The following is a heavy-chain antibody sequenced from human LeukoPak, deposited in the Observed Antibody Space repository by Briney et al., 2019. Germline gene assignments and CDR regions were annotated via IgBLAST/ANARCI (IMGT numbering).Heavy chain of an antibody. CDR2: ISSSGGTT. J-gene: IGHJ3*01. V-gene: IGHV3-48*03. CDR1: ASTFNTYA. CDR3: ASSFWDAFDV. D-gene: IGHD2/OR15-2a*01. Sequence: GGPLRLSCAASASTFNTYAMNWVRQAPGKRLEWVSKISSSGGTTYYADSVKGRFTISRDNANKSLFLQLDNLRGEDTAVYYCASSFWDAFDVWGQGTMVTVS.